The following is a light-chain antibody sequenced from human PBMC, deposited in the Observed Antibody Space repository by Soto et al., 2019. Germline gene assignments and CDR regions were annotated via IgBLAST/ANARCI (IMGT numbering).Light chain of an antibody. CDR3: GSYTTSSNYV. J-gene: IGLJ1*01. Sequence: QSVLAQPASVSGSPGLSITISRTGTSSDVGAYNFVSWYQQHPDKAPKLMIFDVSNRPSGVSNRFSGSKSGNTASLTISGLQSEDEAEYYCGSYTTSSNYVFGTGTKVTVL. CDR2: DVS. CDR1: SSDVGAYNF. V-gene: IGLV2-14*03.